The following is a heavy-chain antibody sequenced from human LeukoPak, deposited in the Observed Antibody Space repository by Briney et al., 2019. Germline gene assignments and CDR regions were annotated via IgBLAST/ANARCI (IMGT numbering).Heavy chain of an antibody. CDR2: IAEDGSIE. Sequence: PGGSLRLSCAASGFTFSSYGMHCVRQAPGKGLEWVAFIAEDGSIEKYTDSVKGRFTISRDNSNNTLYLRMNGLRAEDTGVYYCAKDRETTSSGTFDSWGQGTLVTVSS. CDR3: AKDRETTSSGTFDS. D-gene: IGHD1-1*01. V-gene: IGHV3-30*18. J-gene: IGHJ4*02. CDR1: GFTFSSYG.